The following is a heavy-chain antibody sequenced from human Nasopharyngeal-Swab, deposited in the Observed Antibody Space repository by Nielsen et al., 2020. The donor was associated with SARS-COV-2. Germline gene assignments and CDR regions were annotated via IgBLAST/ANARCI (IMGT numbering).Heavy chain of an antibody. CDR2: IYSGGST. CDR1: GFTVSSNY. V-gene: IGHV3-53*05. J-gene: IGHJ6*02. Sequence: GSLRLSCAAPGFTVSSNYMSWVRQAPGKGLEWVSVIYSGGSTYYIDSVKGRFTVSRDNSRNTLYLQMNSLRPEDTAVYYCAREKAVAGIGGYHYYGMDVWGQGTTVTVS. D-gene: IGHD6-19*01. CDR3: AREKAVAGIGGYHYYGMDV.